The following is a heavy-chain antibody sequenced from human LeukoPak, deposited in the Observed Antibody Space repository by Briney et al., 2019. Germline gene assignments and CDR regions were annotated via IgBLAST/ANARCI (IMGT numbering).Heavy chain of an antibody. D-gene: IGHD6-19*01. CDR3: ASEVAADGAFDY. J-gene: IGHJ4*02. V-gene: IGHV1-69*05. Sequence: SVKVSCKASGGTFSSYAISWVRQAPGQGLEWMGGIIPIFGTANYAQKFQGRVTITTDESTSTAYMELSSLGSEDTAVYYCASEVAADGAFDYWGQGTLVTVSS. CDR2: IIPIFGTA. CDR1: GGTFSSYA.